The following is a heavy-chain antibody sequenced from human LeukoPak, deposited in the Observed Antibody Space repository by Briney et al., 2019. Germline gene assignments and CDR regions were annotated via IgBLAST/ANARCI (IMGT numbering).Heavy chain of an antibody. CDR2: ISGSGDNT. D-gene: IGHD3-22*01. CDR3: AKGSYYDSSGSFYFDY. Sequence: GGSLRHSCAASGFTFSSYAMSWVRQAPGKGLEWVSGISGSGDNTYYADSVKGRFTISRDNSKNTLYVQVNSLGTEDTAAYYCAKGSYYDSSGSFYFDYWGQGTLVTVSS. V-gene: IGHV3-23*01. CDR1: GFTFSSYA. J-gene: IGHJ4*02.